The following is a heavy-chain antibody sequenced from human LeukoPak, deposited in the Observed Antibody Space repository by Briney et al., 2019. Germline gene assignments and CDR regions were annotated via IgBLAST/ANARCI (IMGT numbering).Heavy chain of an antibody. Sequence: ASVKVSCKASGYTISTFGISWVRQAPGQGLEWMGWVSGNDDDTNYAQNFQGRVTMTTDTSTNTAYMEVRSLGSDDTAVYYCARDWDLADEVDYFDYWGQGTVVTVSS. CDR3: ARDWDLADEVDYFDY. V-gene: IGHV1-18*01. D-gene: IGHD1-26*01. CDR1: GYTISTFG. J-gene: IGHJ4*02. CDR2: VSGNDDDT.